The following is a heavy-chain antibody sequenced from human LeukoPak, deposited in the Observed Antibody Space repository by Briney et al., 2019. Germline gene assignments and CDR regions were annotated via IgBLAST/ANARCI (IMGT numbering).Heavy chain of an antibody. CDR3: AREKNPVMAIVVVPAATEYYYYGMDV. J-gene: IGHJ6*02. CDR1: GGTFSSYA. Sequence: EASVKVSCKASGGTFSSYAISGVRQAPGQGLEWMGGSIPIFGTANYAQKFQGRVTITADESTSTAYMELSSLRSEDTAVYYCAREKNPVMAIVVVPAATEYYYYGMDVWGQGTTVTVSS. D-gene: IGHD2-2*03. CDR2: SIPIFGTA. V-gene: IGHV1-69*01.